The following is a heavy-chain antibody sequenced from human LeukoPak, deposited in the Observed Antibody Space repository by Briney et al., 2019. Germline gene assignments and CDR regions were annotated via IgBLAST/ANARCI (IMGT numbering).Heavy chain of an antibody. V-gene: IGHV1-69*13. J-gene: IGHJ5*02. CDR3: ASSYRTGGFDP. CDR1: GYTFTSYY. Sequence: SVKVSCKASGYTFTSYYMHWVRQAPGQGLEWMGGIIPIFGTANYAQKFQGRVTITADESTSTAYMELSSLRSEDTAVYYCASSYRTGGFDPWGQGTLVTVSS. CDR2: IIPIFGTA. D-gene: IGHD2-8*02.